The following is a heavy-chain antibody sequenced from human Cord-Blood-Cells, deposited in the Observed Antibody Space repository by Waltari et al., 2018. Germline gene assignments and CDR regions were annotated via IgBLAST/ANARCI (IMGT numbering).Heavy chain of an antibody. J-gene: IGHJ1*01. CDR1: GGSFSGYY. D-gene: IGHD3-16*01. V-gene: IGHV4-34*01. CDR2: INHSGST. Sequence: QVQLQQWGAGLLKPSETLSLTCADYGGSFSGYYWSWIRQPPGKGLEWIGEINHSGSTNYNPSLKSRVTISVDTSKNQFSLKLSSVTAADTAVYYCARSLGAPGQGSFQHWGQGTLVTVSS. CDR3: ARSLGAPGQGSFQH.